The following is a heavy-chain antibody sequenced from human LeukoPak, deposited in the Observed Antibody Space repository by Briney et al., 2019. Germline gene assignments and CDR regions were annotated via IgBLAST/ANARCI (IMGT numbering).Heavy chain of an antibody. CDR1: GFTFSSYA. J-gene: IGHJ3*02. CDR3: ARDLGYYYDSSGYHGYAFDI. CDR2: VSGSGVST. V-gene: IGHV3-23*01. D-gene: IGHD3-22*01. Sequence: GGSLRLSCAASGFTFSSYAMAWVRQAPGKGLEWVSAVSGSGVSTYYADSVKGRFTISRDNSKNTLYLQMNSLRAEDTAVYYCARDLGYYYDSSGYHGYAFDIWGQGTMVTVSS.